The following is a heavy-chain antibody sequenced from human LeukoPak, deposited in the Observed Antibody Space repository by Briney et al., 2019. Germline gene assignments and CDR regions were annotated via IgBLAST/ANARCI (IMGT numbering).Heavy chain of an antibody. CDR2: ISSISSYI. CDR1: GFSFSSFS. J-gene: IGHJ4*02. Sequence: GGSLRLSCAASGFSFSSFSMNWVRQAPGKGLEWVSSISSISSYIYYADSMKGRFTISRDNAKNSLYLQMNSLRAEDTAVYYCARASSGWAVDLYYFDNWGQGTLVTVSS. CDR3: ARASSGWAVDLYYFDN. D-gene: IGHD6-19*01. V-gene: IGHV3-21*01.